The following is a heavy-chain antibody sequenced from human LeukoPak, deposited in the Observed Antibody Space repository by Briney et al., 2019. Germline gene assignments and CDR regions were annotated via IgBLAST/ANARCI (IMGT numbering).Heavy chain of an antibody. Sequence: ASVKVSCKASGYTFTGYYMHWVRQAPGQGLEWIGWINPNSGGTNYAQKFQGRVTMTRDTSISTAYMELSRLRSDDTAVYYCARDLRAVAGTKGGYYYYYMDVWGKGTTVTVSS. V-gene: IGHV1-2*02. J-gene: IGHJ6*03. D-gene: IGHD6-19*01. CDR1: GYTFTGYY. CDR3: ARDLRAVAGTKGGYYYYYMDV. CDR2: INPNSGGT.